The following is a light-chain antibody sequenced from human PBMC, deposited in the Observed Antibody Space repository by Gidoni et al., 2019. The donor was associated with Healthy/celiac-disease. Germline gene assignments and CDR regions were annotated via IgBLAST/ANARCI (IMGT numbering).Light chain of an antibody. CDR3: QQYNSYWT. Sequence: DIQMNQSPSTLSASVVDRVTITCRASQSISSWLAWYQQKPGKAPKLLIYKASSLESGVPSRFSGSGSGTEFTLTISSLQPYDFATYYCQQYNSYWTFGQGTKVEIK. V-gene: IGKV1-5*03. CDR1: QSISSW. J-gene: IGKJ1*01. CDR2: KAS.